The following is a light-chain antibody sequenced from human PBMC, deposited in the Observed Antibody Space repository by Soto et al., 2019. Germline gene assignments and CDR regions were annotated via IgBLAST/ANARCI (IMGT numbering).Light chain of an antibody. CDR1: QSISSW. Sequence: DIQMTQSPSTLSASVGDRVIIICRASQSISSWLAWYQQKPGKAPKLLIHKASSLQSGVPSRFSGSGSGTEFTLTISSMQPDDFATYYCQQYKSYSLFTFGPGPKVDF. V-gene: IGKV1-5*03. CDR2: KAS. J-gene: IGKJ3*01. CDR3: QQYKSYSLFT.